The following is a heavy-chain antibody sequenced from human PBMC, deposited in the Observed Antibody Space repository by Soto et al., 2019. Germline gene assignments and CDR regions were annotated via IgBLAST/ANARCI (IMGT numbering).Heavy chain of an antibody. CDR1: AGSISSDGYY. CDR3: SRAGTSMLGSSDY. J-gene: IGHJ4*02. D-gene: IGHD3-16*01. CDR2: IYYSGST. V-gene: IGHV4-31*03. Sequence: QVQLQESGPGLVKPSQTLSLTCTVSAGSISSDGYYWSWIRQYPGKGLEWIGYIYYSGSTYYNPSLKIRVTMSVDTSKIQFSLRLNSVTAADTAVYYCSRAGTSMLGSSDYWGQGTLVTVSS.